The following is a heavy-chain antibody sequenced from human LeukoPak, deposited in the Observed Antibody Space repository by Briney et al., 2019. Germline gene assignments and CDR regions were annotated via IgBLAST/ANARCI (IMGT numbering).Heavy chain of an antibody. J-gene: IGHJ5*02. D-gene: IGHD3-9*01. CDR3: ARHEGDLRYFDSNWFDP. Sequence: SETLSLTCTVSGGSISSSSYYWGWIRQPPGKGLEWIGSIYYSGSTYYNPSLKSRVTISVDTSKNQFSLKLSSVTAADTAVYYCARHEGDLRYFDSNWFDPWGQGTLVTVSS. CDR1: GGSISSSSYY. CDR2: IYYSGST. V-gene: IGHV4-39*01.